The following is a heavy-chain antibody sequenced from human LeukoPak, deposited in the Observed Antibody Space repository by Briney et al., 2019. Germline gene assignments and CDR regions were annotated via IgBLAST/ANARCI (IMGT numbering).Heavy chain of an antibody. V-gene: IGHV4-30-2*01. D-gene: IGHD5-24*01. CDR2: IYHSGST. Sequence: SETLSLTCAVSGGSISSGGYSWSWIRQPPGKGLEWIGYIYHSGSTYYNPSPKSRVTISVDTSRSQFSLKLISVTAADTAVCYCARAGRDGYSPASDSFDIWGQGKTVTVSS. J-gene: IGHJ3*02. CDR3: ARAGRDGYSPASDSFDI. CDR1: GGSISSGGYS.